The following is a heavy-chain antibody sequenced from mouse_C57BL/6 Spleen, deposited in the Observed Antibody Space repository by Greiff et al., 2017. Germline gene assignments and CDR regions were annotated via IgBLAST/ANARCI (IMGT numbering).Heavy chain of an antibody. CDR1: GYTFTDYY. Sequence: QVQLQQSGAELVRPGASVKLSCKASGYTFTDYYINWVKQRPGQGLEWIARIYPGSGNTYYNEKLKGKATLTAEKSSSTAYMQLSSLTSEDSAVYFCARGTGYFDYWGQGTTLTVSS. J-gene: IGHJ2*01. V-gene: IGHV1-76*01. CDR3: ARGTGYFDY. D-gene: IGHD4-1*01. CDR2: IYPGSGNT.